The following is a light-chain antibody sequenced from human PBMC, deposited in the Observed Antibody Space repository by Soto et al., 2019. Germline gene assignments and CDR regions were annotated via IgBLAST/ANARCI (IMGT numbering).Light chain of an antibody. V-gene: IGKV3-20*01. CDR2: GAS. J-gene: IGKJ1*01. Sequence: EILWTQSPGTLSLSPGERATLSCRASQSVSSSYLAWYQQKPGQAPSLLMHGASRRATGIPARFSVSGSGTEFTLTISSLQPDDVATYYCQHYNSYSEAFGQGTKVDI. CDR3: QHYNSYSEA. CDR1: QSVSSSY.